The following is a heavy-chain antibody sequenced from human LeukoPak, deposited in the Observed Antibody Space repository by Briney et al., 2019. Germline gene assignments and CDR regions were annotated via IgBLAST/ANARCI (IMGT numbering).Heavy chain of an antibody. J-gene: IGHJ4*02. D-gene: IGHD4-23*01. CDR3: ASTGDLRWERAYYFDY. Sequence: ASVKVSCKASGYTFTSYDINWLRQAPGQGLEWMGGIIPIFGTANYAQKFQGRVTITADESTSTAYMELSSLRSEDTAVYYCASTGDLRWERAYYFDYWGQGTLVTVSS. V-gene: IGHV1-69*13. CDR1: GYTFTSYD. CDR2: IIPIFGTA.